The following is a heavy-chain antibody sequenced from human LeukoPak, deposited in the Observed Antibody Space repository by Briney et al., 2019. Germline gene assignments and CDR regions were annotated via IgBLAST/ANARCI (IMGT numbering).Heavy chain of an antibody. CDR2: INPNSGGT. J-gene: IGHJ4*02. CDR3: AREETSIVTRPWY. D-gene: IGHD6-6*01. Sequence: ASVKVSCKASEYTFTGYYMHWVRQAPGQGLEWMGWINPNSGGTDYAQKFRGRVTMTGDTPISTAYMELSRLRSDDTAVYYCAREETSIVTRPWYWGQGTLVTVSS. V-gene: IGHV1-2*02. CDR1: EYTFTGYY.